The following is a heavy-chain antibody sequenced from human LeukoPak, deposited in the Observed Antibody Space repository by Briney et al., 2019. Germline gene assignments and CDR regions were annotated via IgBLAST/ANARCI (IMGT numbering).Heavy chain of an antibody. D-gene: IGHD2-15*01. CDR1: GFTFSNYA. V-gene: IGHV3-23*01. CDR3: AKRSCSGGGCNFDY. J-gene: IGHJ4*02. CDR2: IGDSGSAT. Sequence: GGSLRLSCAASGFTFSNYAMSWVRQAPGKGLEWVSAIGDSGSATNCADSVKGRFTISRDNSKNTLYLQMNSLRAEDTAVYYCAKRSCSGGGCNFDYWGQGTLVTVSS.